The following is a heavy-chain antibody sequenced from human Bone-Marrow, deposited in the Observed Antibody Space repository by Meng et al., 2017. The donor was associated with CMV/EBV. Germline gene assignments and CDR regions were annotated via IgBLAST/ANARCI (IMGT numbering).Heavy chain of an antibody. CDR2: IIPMVHIA. Sequence: SVKVSCKASGYTFTSYGISWVRQAPGQGLEWMGRIIPMVHIANYAQRFQGRVTITADKSTSTAYMELSSLTSDDTAVYYCARDSPYNWNKYERYDLDYWGQGTLVTVSS. CDR3: ARDSPYNWNKYERYDLDY. J-gene: IGHJ4*02. D-gene: IGHD1/OR15-1a*01. CDR1: GYTFTSYG. V-gene: IGHV1-69*04.